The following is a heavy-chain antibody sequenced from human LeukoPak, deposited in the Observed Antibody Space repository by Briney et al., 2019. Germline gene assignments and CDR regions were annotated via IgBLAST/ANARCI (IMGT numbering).Heavy chain of an antibody. CDR2: ISAYNGNT. D-gene: IGHD6-13*01. CDR1: GYTFTSYG. Sequence: ASVKVSCKASGYTFTSYGISWVRQAPGQGLEWMGWISAYNGNTNYAQELRGRVTMTTDTSTSTAYMELRSLRSDDTAVYYCARDRAAAGQISFWDYWGQGTLVTVSS. V-gene: IGHV1-18*01. J-gene: IGHJ4*02. CDR3: ARDRAAAGQISFWDY.